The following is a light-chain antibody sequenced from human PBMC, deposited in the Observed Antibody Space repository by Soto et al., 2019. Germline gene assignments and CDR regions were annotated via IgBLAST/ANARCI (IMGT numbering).Light chain of an antibody. V-gene: IGLV1-51*01. J-gene: IGLJ1*01. Sequence: QSVLTQPPSLSAAPGQTVTISCSGGSSNIGNNYVSWYQQVAGTTPKLLIFDNNKRPSGVSNRFSGSKSGNTAYLTISGLQVEDEAEYFCFSFTTTSTHVFGTGTKVTVL. CDR3: FSFTTTSTHV. CDR2: DNN. CDR1: SSNIGNNY.